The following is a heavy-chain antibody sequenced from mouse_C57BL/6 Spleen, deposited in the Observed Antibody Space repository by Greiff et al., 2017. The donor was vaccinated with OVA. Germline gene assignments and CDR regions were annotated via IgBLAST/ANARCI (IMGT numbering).Heavy chain of an antibody. J-gene: IGHJ3*01. D-gene: IGHD4-1*01. CDR3: VRTGTGAY. V-gene: IGHV10-1*01. CDR2: IRSKSNNYAT. Sequence: DVKLVESGGGLVQPKGSLKLSCAASGFSFNTYAMNWVRQAPGKGLEWVARIRSKSNNYATYYADSVKDRFTISRDDSESMLYLQMNNLKTEDTAMYYCVRTGTGAYWGQGTLVTVSA. CDR1: GFSFNTYA.